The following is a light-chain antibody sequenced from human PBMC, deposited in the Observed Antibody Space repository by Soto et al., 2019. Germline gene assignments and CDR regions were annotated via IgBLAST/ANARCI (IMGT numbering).Light chain of an antibody. CDR1: QSISSY. CDR2: AAS. CDR3: QQSYSTPYT. Sequence: DIQMTQSPSSLSASVGDRVTVTARASQSISSYLNWYQQKPGKAPKLLIYAASSLQSGVPSRFSGSGSGTDFTLTISSLQPEDFATYYCQQSYSTPYTFGQGT. V-gene: IGKV1-39*01. J-gene: IGKJ2*01.